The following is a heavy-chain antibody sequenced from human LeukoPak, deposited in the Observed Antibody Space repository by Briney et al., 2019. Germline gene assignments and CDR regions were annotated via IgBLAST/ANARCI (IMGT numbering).Heavy chain of an antibody. CDR1: GYTFTDYF. CDR3: ARDGLSRGGYDYRGYYFDY. V-gene: IGHV1-2*02. J-gene: IGHJ4*02. Sequence: ASVKVSYKASGYTFTDYFMHWVRQAPGQGCEWMGWFNPNSGGTNYAQKFQGRVTMTRDTSISTAYMELSRLRSDDTAVYYCARDGLSRGGYDYRGYYFDYWGQGTLVTVSS. CDR2: FNPNSGGT. D-gene: IGHD5-12*01.